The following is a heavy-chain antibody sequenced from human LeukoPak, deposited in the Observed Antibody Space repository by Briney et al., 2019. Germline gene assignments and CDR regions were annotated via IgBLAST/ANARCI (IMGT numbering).Heavy chain of an antibody. V-gene: IGHV3-74*01. D-gene: IGHD2-15*01. CDR2: ISGDGSRT. Sequence: GGSLRLSCAASGFTFSSYWMHWVRQAPGNGLVWVSHISGDGSRTSYADSVRGRFTISRDNAKNTLYLQMNSLRDEDTAVYYCARDRGYCIDCWGQGTLVTVSS. CDR1: GFTFSSYW. J-gene: IGHJ4*02. CDR3: ARDRGYCIDC.